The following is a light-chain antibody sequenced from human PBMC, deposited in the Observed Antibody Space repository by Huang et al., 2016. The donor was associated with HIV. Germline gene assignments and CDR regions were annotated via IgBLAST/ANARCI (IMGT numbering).Light chain of an antibody. J-gene: IGKJ1*01. CDR2: KVS. Sequence: DVVVTQSPLSLPVTLGQPASISCRSSQSLIHSDGSTYLHWFHQRPGQSPRRLIYKVSNRDSGVPDRVSGSGSGTDFTLRISRVEAEDVGVYYCMQGVQWPPAFGQGTRVDIK. CDR1: QSLIHSDGSTY. CDR3: MQGVQWPPA. V-gene: IGKV2-30*02.